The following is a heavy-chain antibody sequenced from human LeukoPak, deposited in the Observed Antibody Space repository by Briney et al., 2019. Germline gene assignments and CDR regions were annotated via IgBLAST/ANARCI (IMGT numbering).Heavy chain of an antibody. CDR2: INAGNGNT. CDR3: AREVPNCSSTSCYIFDP. Sequence: GASVKVSRKASGYTFTSYAMHWVRQAPGQRLEWMGWINAGNGNTKYSQKFQGRVTITRDTSASTAYMELSSLRSEDTAVYYCAREVPNCSSTSCYIFDPWGQGTLVTVSS. V-gene: IGHV1-3*01. D-gene: IGHD2-2*02. J-gene: IGHJ5*02. CDR1: GYTFTSYA.